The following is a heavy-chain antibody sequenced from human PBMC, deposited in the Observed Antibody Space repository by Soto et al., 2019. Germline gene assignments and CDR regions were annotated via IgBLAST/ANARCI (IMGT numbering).Heavy chain of an antibody. CDR3: ARESGSGWTGY. V-gene: IGHV3-7*05. Sequence: GGSLRLSCAASGFTFSSYWLSWVRQAPGRGLEWVANIKQDGSEKYYVDSVKGRFTISRDNAKNSLYLQMNSLRVEDTAVYYCARESGSGWTGYWGHGPLVTVSS. CDR2: IKQDGSEK. D-gene: IGHD6-19*01. CDR1: GFTFSSYW. J-gene: IGHJ4*01.